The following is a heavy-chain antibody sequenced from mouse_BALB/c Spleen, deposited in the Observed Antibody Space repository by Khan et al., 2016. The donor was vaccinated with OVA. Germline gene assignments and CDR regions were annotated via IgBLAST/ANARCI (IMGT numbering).Heavy chain of an antibody. D-gene: IGHD1-1*01. CDR1: GYSFTDYN. CDR2: IDPYNGGT. J-gene: IGHJ2*01. V-gene: IGHV1S135*01. Sequence: VQLQQSGPELVKPGASVKVSCKASGYSFTDYNMFWVKQSHGKSLEWIGYIDPYNGGTSYNQKFKGKATLTVDKSSSTAFMHLSSLTSEDSAVFYCSRTDYYGSSYYFDYWGQGTTLTVSS. CDR3: SRTDYYGSSYYFDY.